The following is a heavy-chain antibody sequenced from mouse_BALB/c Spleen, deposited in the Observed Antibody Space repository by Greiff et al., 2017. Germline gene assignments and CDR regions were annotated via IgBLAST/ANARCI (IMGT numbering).Heavy chain of an antibody. CDR1: GFAFSSYD. CDR3: AGSSSYYFDY. V-gene: IGHV5-12-1*01. CDR2: ISSGGGST. J-gene: IGHJ2*01. D-gene: IGHD1-1*01. Sequence: EVKVVESGGGLVKPGGSLKLSCAASGFAFSSYDMSWVRQTPEKRLEWVAYISSGGGSTYYPDTVKGRFTISRDNAKNTLYLQMSSLKSEDTAMYYCAGSSSYYFDYWGQGTTLTVS.